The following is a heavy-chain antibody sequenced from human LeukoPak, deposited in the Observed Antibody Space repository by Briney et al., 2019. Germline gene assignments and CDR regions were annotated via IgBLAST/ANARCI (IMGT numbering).Heavy chain of an antibody. J-gene: IGHJ4*02. Sequence: SETLSLTCSVSIGSISSSKWWSWVRQSPVKGLEWIGEIYLYGTTNYNPSFTSRVTMSVDRSRNQFSLKLTSVTAADTAVYYCARHLLGYIDGPAPYYIDYWGQGILVAVSS. CDR2: IYLYGTT. V-gene: IGHV4-4*02. D-gene: IGHD5-18*01. CDR3: ARHLLGYIDGPAPYYIDY. CDR1: IGSISSSKW.